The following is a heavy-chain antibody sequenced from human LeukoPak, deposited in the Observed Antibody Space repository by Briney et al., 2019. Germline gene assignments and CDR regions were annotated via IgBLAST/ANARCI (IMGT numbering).Heavy chain of an antibody. V-gene: IGHV4-30-2*01. CDR3: ARDSADGYFDY. D-gene: IGHD2-8*01. CDR2: IYHSGST. J-gene: IGHJ4*02. CDR1: GGSISSGGYS. Sequence: SETLSLTCAVSGGSISSGGYSWSWIRQPPGKGLEWIGYIYHSGSTYYNPSLKSRVTISVDRSKNQFSLKLSSVTAADTAVYYCARDSADGYFDYWGQGTLVTVSS.